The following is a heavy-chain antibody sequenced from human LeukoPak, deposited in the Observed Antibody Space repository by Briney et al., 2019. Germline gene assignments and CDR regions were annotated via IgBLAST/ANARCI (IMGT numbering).Heavy chain of an antibody. V-gene: IGHV4-34*01. J-gene: IGHJ5*02. CDR1: GGSFSGYY. CDR2: INHSGST. CDR3: ARGLVVPAAGAGFDP. D-gene: IGHD2-2*01. Sequence: TSETLSLTCAVYGGSFSGYYWSWIRQPPGKGLEWIGEINHSGSTNYNPSLKSRVTISVDTSKNQFSLKLSSVTAADTAVYYCARGLVVPAAGAGFDPWGQGTLVTVSS.